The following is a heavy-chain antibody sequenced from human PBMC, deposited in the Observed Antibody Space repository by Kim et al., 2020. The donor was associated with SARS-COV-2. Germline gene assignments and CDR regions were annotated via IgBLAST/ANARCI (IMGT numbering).Heavy chain of an antibody. Sequence: GGSLRLSCAASGFTFDDYAMHWVRQAPGKGLEWVSGISWNSGSIGYADSVKGRFTISRDNAKNSLYLQMNSLRAEDTALYYCATIPVGFYYGMYVWGQGT. CDR3: ATIPVGFYYGMYV. D-gene: IGHD3-10*01. CDR1: GFTFDDYA. J-gene: IGHJ6*02. V-gene: IGHV3-9*01. CDR2: ISWNSGSI.